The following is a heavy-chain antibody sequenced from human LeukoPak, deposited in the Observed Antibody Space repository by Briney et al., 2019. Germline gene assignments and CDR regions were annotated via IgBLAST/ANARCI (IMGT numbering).Heavy chain of an antibody. CDR1: GFTFSSYA. CDR3: AKVETSGGANCYALDY. J-gene: IGHJ4*02. Sequence: GGSLRLSCAASGFTFSSYAMAWVRQAPDKGLEWVSAISGSDGSTYYADSVKGRFTISRDDSQNTLYLQMNSLSAEDTAVYYCAKVETSGGANCYALDYWGQGTLVTVSS. CDR2: ISGSDGST. V-gene: IGHV3-23*01. D-gene: IGHD2-2*01.